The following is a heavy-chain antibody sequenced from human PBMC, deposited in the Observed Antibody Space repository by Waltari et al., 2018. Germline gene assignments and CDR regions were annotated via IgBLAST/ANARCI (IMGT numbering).Heavy chain of an antibody. J-gene: IGHJ4*02. V-gene: IGHV1-69*05. Sequence: QVQLVQSGAEVKKPGSSVKVSCKASGGTFSSYAISWVRQAPGQGLEWMGGIIPIFGTASYAQKFQGRVTMTRDTSTSTVYMELSSLRSEDTAVYYCAREGWYSSSWYWAYWGQGTLVTVSS. CDR2: IIPIFGTA. D-gene: IGHD6-13*01. CDR1: GGTFSSYA. CDR3: AREGWYSSSWYWAY.